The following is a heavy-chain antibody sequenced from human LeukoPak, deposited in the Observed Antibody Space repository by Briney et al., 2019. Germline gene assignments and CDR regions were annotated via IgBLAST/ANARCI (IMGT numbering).Heavy chain of an antibody. V-gene: IGHV5-51*01. J-gene: IGHJ3*02. CDR3: ASRRTDYYDSSGYPFDAFDI. CDR2: IYPGDSDI. CDR1: GYSFTSYW. Sequence: GESLKISCKGSGYSFTSYWIGWVRQMPGKGLEWMGIIYPGDSDIRYSPSFQGQVTISADKSISTAYLQWSSLKASDTAMYYCASRRTDYYDSSGYPFDAFDIWGQGTMVTVSS. D-gene: IGHD3-22*01.